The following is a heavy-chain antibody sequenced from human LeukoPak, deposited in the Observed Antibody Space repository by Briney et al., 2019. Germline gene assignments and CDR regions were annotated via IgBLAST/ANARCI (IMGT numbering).Heavy chain of an antibody. CDR2: INIGSNSI. Sequence: GGSLRLSCAASGFTFSSYSMNWVRQAPGKGLEWISYINIGSNSIYHADSVKGRFTISRDNSKNTLYLQMNSLRAEDTAVYYCASMCSSTSCYFDYWGQGTLVTVSS. V-gene: IGHV3-48*01. D-gene: IGHD2-2*01. J-gene: IGHJ4*02. CDR1: GFTFSSYS. CDR3: ASMCSSTSCYFDY.